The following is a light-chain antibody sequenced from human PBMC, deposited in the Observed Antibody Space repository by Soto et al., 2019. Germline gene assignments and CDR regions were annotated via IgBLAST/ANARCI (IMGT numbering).Light chain of an antibody. CDR3: QQFNNYSIT. J-gene: IGKJ5*01. CDR2: DSS. Sequence: AIQLTQSPSSLSASVGDRVTITCRASQGISSALAWYQQKAGKAPKLLIYDSSSLESGVPSRFSGSGSGTDFTLPISSLQPEDFATYYCQQFNNYSITFGQGTRLEIK. CDR1: QGISSA. V-gene: IGKV1D-13*01.